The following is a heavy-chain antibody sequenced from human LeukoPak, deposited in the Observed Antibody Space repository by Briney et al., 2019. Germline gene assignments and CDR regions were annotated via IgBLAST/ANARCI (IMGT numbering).Heavy chain of an antibody. CDR1: GYSFTSYW. CDR2: IYPGDSDT. CDR3: ARQVDTAVAGYDY. V-gene: IGHV5-51*01. D-gene: IGHD5-18*01. J-gene: IGHJ4*02. Sequence: GESLKISCKGSGYSFTSYWIAWVRQMPGKGLEWMGIIYPGDSDTRYSPSFQGQVTISADKSISTAYLQWSSLKASDTAMYYCARQVDTAVAGYDYWGQGTLITVSS.